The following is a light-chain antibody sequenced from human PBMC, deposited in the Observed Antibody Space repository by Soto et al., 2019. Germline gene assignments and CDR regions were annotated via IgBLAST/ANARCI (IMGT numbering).Light chain of an antibody. J-gene: IGKJ1*01. CDR2: GAS. Sequence: EIVMTQSPGTLSVSPGDRVTLSCRASQSVRSNSAWYQQKPGQAPRLLFYGASTRASGIPARFSGSGYGTEFTLTISSLQSEDFAVYYCQQYGSSLTFGQGTKVDIK. V-gene: IGKV3-15*01. CDR1: QSVRSN. CDR3: QQYGSSLT.